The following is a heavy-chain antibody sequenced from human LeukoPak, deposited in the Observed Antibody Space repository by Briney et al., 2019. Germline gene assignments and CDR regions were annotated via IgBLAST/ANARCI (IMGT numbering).Heavy chain of an antibody. Sequence: GGSLRLSCAASGFTFSSYWMSWVRQAPGKGLEWVSAISGSGYSTYYADSVKGRFTISRDNSKNTLYLQMNSLRAEDTAVYYCAKAGRSDCGGDCYFDYWGQGTLVTVSS. CDR1: GFTFSSYW. V-gene: IGHV3-23*01. D-gene: IGHD2-21*02. CDR2: ISGSGYST. CDR3: AKAGRSDCGGDCYFDY. J-gene: IGHJ4*02.